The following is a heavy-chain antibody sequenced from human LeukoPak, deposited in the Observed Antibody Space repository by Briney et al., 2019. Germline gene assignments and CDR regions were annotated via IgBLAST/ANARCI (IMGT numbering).Heavy chain of an antibody. V-gene: IGHV3-33*01. CDR1: GFTFSSYG. CDR3: ARDPPFIIGTTFFDY. D-gene: IGHD1-20*01. J-gene: IGHJ4*02. CDR2: IWYDGSDK. Sequence: GRSLILSCAASGFTFSSYGMHWVRQAPGKGLEWVAVIWYDGSDKYYADSVKGRFTISRDNAKNSLYLQMNSLRAEDTAVYYCARDPPFIIGTTFFDYWGQGTLVTVSS.